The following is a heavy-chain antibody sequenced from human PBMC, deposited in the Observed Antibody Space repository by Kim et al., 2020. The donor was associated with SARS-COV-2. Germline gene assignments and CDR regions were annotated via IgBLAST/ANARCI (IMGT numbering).Heavy chain of an antibody. CDR1: GFTFSSYG. CDR3: ARDEGSREWELRY. CDR2: IWYDGSNK. J-gene: IGHJ4*02. D-gene: IGHD1-26*01. Sequence: GGSLRLSCAASGFTFSSYGMHWVRQAPGKGLEWVAVIWYDGSNKYYADSVKGRFTISRDNSKNTLYLQMNSLRAEDTAVYYCARDEGSREWELRYWGQGTLVTVSS. V-gene: IGHV3-33*01.